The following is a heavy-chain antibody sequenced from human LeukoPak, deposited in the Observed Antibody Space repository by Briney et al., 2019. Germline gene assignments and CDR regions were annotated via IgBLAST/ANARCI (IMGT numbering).Heavy chain of an antibody. Sequence: GGSLRLSCAASGFTFDDYAMYWVRQAPGNGLEWVSGISRNSGSIGYADSVKGRFTISRDNAKNSLYLQMNSLRAEDTALYYCAKDIANYYDSSGKDYWGQGTLVTVSS. D-gene: IGHD3-22*01. J-gene: IGHJ4*02. V-gene: IGHV3-9*01. CDR1: GFTFDDYA. CDR2: ISRNSGSI. CDR3: AKDIANYYDSSGKDY.